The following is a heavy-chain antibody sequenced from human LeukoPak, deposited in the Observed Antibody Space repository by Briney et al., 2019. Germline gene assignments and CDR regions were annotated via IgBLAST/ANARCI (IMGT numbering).Heavy chain of an antibody. D-gene: IGHD3-9*01. V-gene: IGHV4-34*01. CDR1: GGSFSGYY. Sequence: SETLSLTCAVYGGSFSGYYWSWIRQPPGKGLEWIGEINHSGSTNYNPSLKSRVTISVDTSKNQFSLKLSSVTAADTAVYYCARGRGYCKLVRLPGCYFDYWGQGTLVTVSS. J-gene: IGHJ4*02. CDR3: ARGRGYCKLVRLPGCYFDY. CDR2: INHSGST.